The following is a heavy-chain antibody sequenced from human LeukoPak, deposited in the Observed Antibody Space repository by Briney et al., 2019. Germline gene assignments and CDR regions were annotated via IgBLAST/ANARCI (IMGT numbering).Heavy chain of an antibody. CDR1: GFTFSRYW. Sequence: GGSLRLSCAASGFTFSRYWMSWVRQAPGKGLEWVASINQDESAIFYVDSVRGRFTISRDNAKNSLLLQMTSLRAEDTAFYYCAKLLRDVTIYDFWGHGALVTVSS. J-gene: IGHJ4*01. CDR2: INQDESAI. D-gene: IGHD5-24*01. CDR3: AKLLRDVTIYDF. V-gene: IGHV3-7*01.